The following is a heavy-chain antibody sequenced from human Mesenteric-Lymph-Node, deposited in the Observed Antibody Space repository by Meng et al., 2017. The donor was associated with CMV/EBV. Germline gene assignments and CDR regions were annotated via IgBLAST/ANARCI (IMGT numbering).Heavy chain of an antibody. CDR1: GGSICSGDYY. Sequence: TVCGGSICSGDYYWSWIRQNPGKDLGWIGYIYRSGTTYLNPSLKSRVAIVVDTSKSRFSLNLTSVTAADTALYYCARGSGGMKAFDSWGQGTLVTVSS. CDR2: IYRSGTT. D-gene: IGHD3-10*01. CDR3: ARGSGGMKAFDS. J-gene: IGHJ4*02. V-gene: IGHV4-31*03.